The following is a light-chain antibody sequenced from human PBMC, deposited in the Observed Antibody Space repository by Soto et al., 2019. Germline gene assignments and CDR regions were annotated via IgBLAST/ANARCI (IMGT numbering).Light chain of an antibody. J-gene: IGLJ1*01. Sequence: QSVLTQPPSASGTPGQRVTISCSGSSSSIGSNTVNWYHQLPGTAPKLLIYSNNQRPPGVSDRFSGSKSGTSASLAISGLQSEDESDYYCATWDVSLNGYVFGTGTQLTVL. CDR3: ATWDVSLNGYV. CDR1: SSSIGSNT. CDR2: SNN. V-gene: IGLV1-44*01.